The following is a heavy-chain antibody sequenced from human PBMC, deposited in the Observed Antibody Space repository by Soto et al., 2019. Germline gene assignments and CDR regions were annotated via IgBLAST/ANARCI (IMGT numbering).Heavy chain of an antibody. J-gene: IGHJ5*02. CDR1: CGSISSLDYY. CDR2: IYYSGST. D-gene: IGHD3-9*01. CDR3: ARSGYYDILTGYENWFDP. V-gene: IGHV4-30-4*01. Sequence: SQTLCLTCTVFCGSISSLDYYWSLIRQPPGKGLEWIGYIYYSGSTYYNPSLKSRVTISVDTSKNQFSLKLSSVTAADTAVYYCARSGYYDILTGYENWFDPWGQGTLVTVSS.